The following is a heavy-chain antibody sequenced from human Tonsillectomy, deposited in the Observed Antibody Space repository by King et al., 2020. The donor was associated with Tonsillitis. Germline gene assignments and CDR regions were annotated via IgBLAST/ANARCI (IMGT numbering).Heavy chain of an antibody. CDR2: INSDGSRS. CDR3: ARVGSSSFNYYYGLDV. V-gene: IGHV3-74*01. Sequence: VQLVESGGGLVQPGGSLRLSCAASGFTFSSYWMHWVSQAPGKGLVWVSRINSDGSRSNYADSVKGRFTISTDNAKNTLYLQMNSLTAEDTAVYFCARVGSSSFNYYYGLDVWGQGTTVSVSS. J-gene: IGHJ6*02. CDR1: GFTFSSYW. D-gene: IGHD6-13*01.